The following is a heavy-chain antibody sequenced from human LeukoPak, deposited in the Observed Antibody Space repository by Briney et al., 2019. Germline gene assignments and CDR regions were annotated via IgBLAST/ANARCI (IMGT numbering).Heavy chain of an antibody. J-gene: IGHJ5*02. CDR1: GGSISSYY. V-gene: IGHV4-59*01. CDR2: IYYSGST. D-gene: IGHD2-2*01. Sequence: SETLSLTCTVSGGSISSYYWSWIRQPPGKGLERIGYIYYSGSTNYNPSLKGRVTISVDTSKNQFSLKLSSVTAADTAVYYCARLSYCSSTSCYGYWFDPWGQGTLVTVSS. CDR3: ARLSYCSSTSCYGYWFDP.